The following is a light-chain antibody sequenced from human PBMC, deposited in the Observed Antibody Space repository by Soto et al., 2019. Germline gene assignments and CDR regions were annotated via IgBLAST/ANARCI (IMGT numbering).Light chain of an antibody. J-gene: IGKJ4*01. Sequence: ELVLTQSPVTLALSPGETASISFRASQTVRNNYLACYQQKPGQAPRLLIYDASSRATGIPDRFSGGGSGTDFTLTISRLEPEDFAVYYCQQFSSYPLNFGRGTTV. CDR2: DAS. V-gene: IGKV3-20*01. CDR1: QTVRNNY. CDR3: QQFSSYPLN.